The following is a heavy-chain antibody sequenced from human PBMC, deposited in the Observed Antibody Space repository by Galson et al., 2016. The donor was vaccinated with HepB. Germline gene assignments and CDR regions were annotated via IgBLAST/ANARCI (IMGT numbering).Heavy chain of an antibody. J-gene: IGHJ6*02. CDR3: ARDKRFSRVNGVCSLGDQYFGMDV. Sequence: SVKVSCKASAYVFVTHGISWVRQAPGQGLEWMAWISPYSGDTYYSHKFQGRVALTTVTSTGTAYMEMRSLRSDDTAVYYCARDKRFSRVNGVCSLGDQYFGMDVWGQGTTVIVSS. V-gene: IGHV1-18*01. CDR2: ISPYSGDT. D-gene: IGHD2-8*01. CDR1: AYVFVTHG.